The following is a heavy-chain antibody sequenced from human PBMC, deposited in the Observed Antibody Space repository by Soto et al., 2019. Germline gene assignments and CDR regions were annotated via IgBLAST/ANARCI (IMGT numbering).Heavy chain of an antibody. D-gene: IGHD3-10*01. V-gene: IGHV3-48*01. CDR1: GFTFSSYS. CDR2: ISSGSGTT. J-gene: IGHJ6*02. CDR3: AKIGTYLRRDV. Sequence: EVQLVESGGGLVQPGGSLRLSCAVSGFTFSSYSMNWVRQAPGKGLEWVSYISSGSGTTYYADSVKGRFSISRDNANNSLYLQMNRLRVEDTAVYYCAKIGTYLRRDVWGQGTTVTVSS.